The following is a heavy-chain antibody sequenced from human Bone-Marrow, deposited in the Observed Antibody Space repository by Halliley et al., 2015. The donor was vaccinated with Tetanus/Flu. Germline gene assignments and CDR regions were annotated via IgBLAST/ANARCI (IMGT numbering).Heavy chain of an antibody. CDR3: ARGRATDRSEYFQH. Sequence: WIGYIPSSGIPYYNPSVRGRVSISADPSRNQFSLNLSSVTAADTAVFYCARGRATDRSEYFQHWGQGTLVTVSS. CDR2: IPSSGIP. J-gene: IGHJ1*01. V-gene: IGHV4-31*02.